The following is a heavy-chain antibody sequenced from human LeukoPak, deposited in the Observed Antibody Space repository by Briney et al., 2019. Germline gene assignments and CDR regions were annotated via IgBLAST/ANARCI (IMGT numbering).Heavy chain of an antibody. CDR3: ARRGEGFDY. CDR2: IYYSGST. CDR1: GGSISSSSYY. J-gene: IGHJ4*02. V-gene: IGHV4-39*01. Sequence: PSKTLSLTCTVSGGSISSSSYYWGWIRQPPGKGLEWIGCIYYSGSTYYNPSLKSRVTISVDTSKNQFSLKLSSVTAADTAVYYCARRGEGFDYWGQGTLVTVSS.